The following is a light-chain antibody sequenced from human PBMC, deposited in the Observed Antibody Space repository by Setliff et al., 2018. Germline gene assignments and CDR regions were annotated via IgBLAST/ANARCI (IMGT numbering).Light chain of an antibody. CDR2: DVN. Sequence: QSVLTQPASVSGSPGQSITISCTGTSSDVGGYNYVSWYQQHPGKAPKLMIYDVNNRPSGVSNRFSGSKSGNTASLTISGLQAEDEADYYCSSYTSSISWVFGGGTQRPS. CDR1: SSDVGGYNY. V-gene: IGLV2-14*01. J-gene: IGLJ3*02. CDR3: SSYTSSISWV.